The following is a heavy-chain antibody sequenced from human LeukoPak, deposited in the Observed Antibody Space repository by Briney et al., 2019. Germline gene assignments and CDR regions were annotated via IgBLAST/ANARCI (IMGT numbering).Heavy chain of an antibody. D-gene: IGHD1/OR15-1a*01. CDR1: GGSISSSSDY. Sequence: SETLSLTCTVSGGSISSSSDYWGWIRQPPGKGLEWIGSVYYSGSTYYNPSLKSRVTISVDTSKNQFSLKLSSVTAADTAVYYCARPGGEHKPKNSWIENDAFDIWGQGTMVTVSS. J-gene: IGHJ3*02. CDR3: ARPGGEHKPKNSWIENDAFDI. CDR2: VYYSGST. V-gene: IGHV4-39*01.